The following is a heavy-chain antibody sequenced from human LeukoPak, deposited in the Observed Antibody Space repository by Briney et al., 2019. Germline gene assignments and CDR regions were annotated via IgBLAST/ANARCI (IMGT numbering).Heavy chain of an antibody. CDR1: GFTFSSYS. V-gene: IGHV3-21*01. Sequence: GGSLRLSCAASGFTFSSYSMHWVRQAPGKGLEWVSSISGTSNYIYYGDSVKGRFTISRDDAKNSQYLQMNSLRAEDTAVYYCASSGPIAVAFFDHGGQGILVTVPS. CDR3: ASSGPIAVAFFDH. J-gene: IGHJ4*02. CDR2: ISGTSNYI. D-gene: IGHD6-19*01.